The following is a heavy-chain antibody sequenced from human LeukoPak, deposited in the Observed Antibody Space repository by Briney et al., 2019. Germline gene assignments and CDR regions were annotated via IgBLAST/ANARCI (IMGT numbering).Heavy chain of an antibody. CDR2: IYNSGTT. CDR3: AGGYDYGGNADAFDI. Sequence: SQALSVTCTVSGGSISSGDYYWSWIRQPPGKGLEWIGYIYNSGTTYYNTSLRSRLTISVDTSKNQFSPKLSSVTAADTAVYFCAGGYDYGGNADAFDIWGQGTMVTVSS. J-gene: IGHJ3*02. CDR1: GGSISSGDYY. D-gene: IGHD4-23*01. V-gene: IGHV4-30-4*01.